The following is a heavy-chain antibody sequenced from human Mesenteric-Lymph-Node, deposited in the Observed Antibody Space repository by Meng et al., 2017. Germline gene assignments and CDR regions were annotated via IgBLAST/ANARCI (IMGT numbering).Heavy chain of an antibody. Sequence: LQQSGAVFWKPSETLSPTCALYGGSFSGYYWSCIRQPPRKGLEWIGEINHSGSTNYNPSLKSRVTISVDTSKNQFSLKLSSVTAADTAVYYCARRHGASAYNWFDPWGQGTLVTVSS. D-gene: IGHD4-17*01. CDR1: GGSFSGYY. V-gene: IGHV4-34*01. CDR3: ARRHGASAYNWFDP. J-gene: IGHJ5*02. CDR2: INHSGST.